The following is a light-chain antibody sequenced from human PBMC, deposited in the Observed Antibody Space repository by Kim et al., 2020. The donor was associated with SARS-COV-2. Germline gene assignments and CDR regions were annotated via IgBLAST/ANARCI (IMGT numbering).Light chain of an antibody. CDR1: QVISNY. J-gene: IGKJ2*01. CDR3: QQYKTYPYT. Sequence: SASVGDRVTISCRASQVISNYLAWFQQKPGKAPKSLIYAASNLQSGVPSNFSGSGSGTDFTLTINSLQPEDFATYYCQQYKTYPYTFGQGTKVEI. V-gene: IGKV1-16*02. CDR2: AAS.